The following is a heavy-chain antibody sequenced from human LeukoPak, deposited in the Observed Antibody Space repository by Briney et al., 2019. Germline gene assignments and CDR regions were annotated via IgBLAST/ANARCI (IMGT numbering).Heavy chain of an antibody. V-gene: IGHV1-69*13. CDR3: ARDGSTTDYGDFYYYYYGMDV. Sequence: SVKVSCKASGGTFSSYAISWVRQAPGQGLEWMGGIIPTFGTANYAQKFQGRVTITADESTSTAYMELSSLRSEDTAVYYCARDGSTTDYGDFYYYYYGMDVWGQGTTVTVSS. CDR1: GGTFSSYA. D-gene: IGHD4-17*01. CDR2: IIPTFGTA. J-gene: IGHJ6*02.